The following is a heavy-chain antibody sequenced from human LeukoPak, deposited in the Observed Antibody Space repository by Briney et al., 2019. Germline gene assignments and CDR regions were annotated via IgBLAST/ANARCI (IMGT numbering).Heavy chain of an antibody. CDR2: INHSGST. Sequence: SETLSLTCAVYGGSFSGYYWSWIRQHPGKGLEWIGEINHSGSTNYNPSLKSRVTRSVDTSKNQFSLKLSSVTAADTAVYYCARGADCTDGVCYFPLGYWGQGTLVTVSS. D-gene: IGHD2-8*01. J-gene: IGHJ4*02. CDR3: ARGADCTDGVCYFPLGY. V-gene: IGHV4-34*01. CDR1: GGSFSGYY.